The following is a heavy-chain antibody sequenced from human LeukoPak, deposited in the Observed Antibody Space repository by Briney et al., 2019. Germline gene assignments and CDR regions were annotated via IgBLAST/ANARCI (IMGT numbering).Heavy chain of an antibody. CDR3: ARASGYYDFWSGYYAFDI. CDR2: ISSSGSTI. D-gene: IGHD3-3*01. J-gene: IGHJ3*02. CDR1: GFTFSDYY. V-gene: IGHV3-11*04. Sequence: GGSLRLSCAASGFTFSDYYMSWIRQAPGKGLEWVSYISSSGSTIYYADSVKGRFTISRDNAKNSLYLQMNSLRAEDTAVYYCARASGYYDFWSGYYAFDIWGQGTMVTVSS.